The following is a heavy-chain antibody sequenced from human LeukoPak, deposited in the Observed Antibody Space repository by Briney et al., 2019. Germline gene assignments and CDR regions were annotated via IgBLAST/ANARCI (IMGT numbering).Heavy chain of an antibody. CDR1: GFTFSSYW. CDR3: ARDFPAFDI. V-gene: IGHV3-74*03. Sequence: GGSLRLSCAASGFTFSSYWMHWVRQAAGKGLVWVSRINTDGSSTTYADSVKGRFTISRDNAKNTLYLQMSSLRAEDTAVYYCARDFPAFDIWGQGTMVTVSS. J-gene: IGHJ3*02. CDR2: INTDGSST.